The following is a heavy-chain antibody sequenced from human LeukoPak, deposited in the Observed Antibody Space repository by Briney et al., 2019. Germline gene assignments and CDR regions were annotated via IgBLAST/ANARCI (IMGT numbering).Heavy chain of an antibody. CDR3: ARDVEGGTTAYFDY. J-gene: IGHJ4*02. CDR1: GFTFSSYA. Sequence: GSLILSCAASGFTFSSYAMHWVRQAPGKGLEWVAVISYDGSNKYYADSVKGRFTISRDNSKNTLYLQMNSLRAEDTAVYYCARDVEGGTTAYFDYWGQGTLVTVSS. CDR2: ISYDGSNK. D-gene: IGHD4-11*01. V-gene: IGHV3-30-3*01.